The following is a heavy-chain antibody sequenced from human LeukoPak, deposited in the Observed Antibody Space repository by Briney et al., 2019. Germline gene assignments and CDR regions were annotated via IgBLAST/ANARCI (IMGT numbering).Heavy chain of an antibody. Sequence: SVKVSCKASGGTFSSYAISWVRQAPGQGLEWMGGIIPIFGTANYAQKFQGRVTITADESTSTAYMELSSLRSGDTAVYYCARDGGRGYSGYDRPATSYFDYWGQGTLVTVSS. D-gene: IGHD5-12*01. CDR3: ARDGGRGYSGYDRPATSYFDY. CDR2: IIPIFGTA. J-gene: IGHJ4*02. CDR1: GGTFSSYA. V-gene: IGHV1-69*13.